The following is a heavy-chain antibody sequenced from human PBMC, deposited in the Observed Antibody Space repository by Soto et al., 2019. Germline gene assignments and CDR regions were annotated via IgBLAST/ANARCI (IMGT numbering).Heavy chain of an antibody. CDR2: ISAYNGNT. CDR3: ARGNGLAARPSYYYYYYYMDV. CDR1: GYTFTSYG. Sequence: ASVKVSCKASGYTFTSYGISWVRQAPGQGLEWMGWISAYNGNTNYAQKLQGRVTMTTDTSTSTAYMELRSLRSDDTAVYYCARGNGLAARPSYYYYYYYMDVWGKGTTVTAP. V-gene: IGHV1-18*01. J-gene: IGHJ6*03. D-gene: IGHD6-6*01.